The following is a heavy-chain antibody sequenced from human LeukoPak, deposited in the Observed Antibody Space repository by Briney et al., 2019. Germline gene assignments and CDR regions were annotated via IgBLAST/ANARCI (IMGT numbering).Heavy chain of an antibody. CDR3: ASHIVVVTAIRYYAMDV. Sequence: FGXXDMNXVRQAPGKGXEWVSXXTTXTSYIYYADSVKGRFTVSRDNAKNSLYLQINTLRAEHTAVYYCASHIVVVTAIRYYAMDVWGQGTTVTVSS. D-gene: IGHD2-2*01. J-gene: IGHJ6*02. CDR2: XTTXTSYI. CDR1: FGXXD. V-gene: IGHV3-21*01.